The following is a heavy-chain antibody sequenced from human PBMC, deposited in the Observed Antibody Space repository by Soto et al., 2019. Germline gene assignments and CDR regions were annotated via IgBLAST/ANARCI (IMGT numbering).Heavy chain of an antibody. D-gene: IGHD4-17*01. V-gene: IGHV1-18*03. J-gene: IGHJ4*02. CDR1: GSTFPSYG. CDR2: ISAYNGNT. CDR3: ARDHDYGDCFDY. Sequence: ASVKVSCPASGSTFPSYGISWVRQAPGQGLEWMGWISAYNGNTNYAQKLQGRVTTTTDTSTSTAYMELRSLRSDDMAVYYCARDHDYGDCFDYWGQGTLVTVSA.